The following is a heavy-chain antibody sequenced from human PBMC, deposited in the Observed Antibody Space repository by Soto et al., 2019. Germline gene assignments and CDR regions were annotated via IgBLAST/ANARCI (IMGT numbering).Heavy chain of an antibody. CDR2: ISSYNGNT. CDR3: ARDLLIPAANYGMDV. V-gene: IGHV1-18*04. D-gene: IGHD2-2*01. CDR1: GYTFSSYV. Sequence: ASVKVSCKASGYTFSSYVISWLLQSPLQVLDWMGCISSYNGNTNYAHKLHGRVTITTDTSTSTAYMELRSLRSDDTAVYYCARDLLIPAANYGMDVWGQGTTVTVSS. J-gene: IGHJ6*02.